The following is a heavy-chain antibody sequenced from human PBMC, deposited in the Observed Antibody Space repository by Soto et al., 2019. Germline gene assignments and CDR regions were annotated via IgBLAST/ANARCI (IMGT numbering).Heavy chain of an antibody. J-gene: IGHJ5*02. Sequence: SETLSLTCTVSGGSISSSSYYWGWIRQPPGKGLEWIGSIYYSGSTYYNPSLKSRVTISVDTSKNQFSLKLSSVTAADTAVYYCARHARRGHPEWLFALRHNWFDPWGQGTLVTVSS. D-gene: IGHD3-3*01. CDR2: IYYSGST. CDR1: GGSISSSSYY. V-gene: IGHV4-39*01. CDR3: ARHARRGHPEWLFALRHNWFDP.